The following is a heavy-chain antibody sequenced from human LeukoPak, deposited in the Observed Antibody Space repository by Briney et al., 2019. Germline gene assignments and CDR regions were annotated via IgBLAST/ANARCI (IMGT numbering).Heavy chain of an antibody. Sequence: PGGSLRLSCAASGFTFDDYTMHWVRQAPGKGLEWVSLISWDGGSTYYADSVKGRFTISRDNSKNSLYLQMNSLRTEDTALYYCAKDMGQLARQDYYYYYMDVWGKGTTVTVSS. V-gene: IGHV3-43*01. J-gene: IGHJ6*03. CDR1: GFTFDDYT. CDR3: AKDMGQLARQDYYYYYMDV. CDR2: ISWDGGST. D-gene: IGHD6-6*01.